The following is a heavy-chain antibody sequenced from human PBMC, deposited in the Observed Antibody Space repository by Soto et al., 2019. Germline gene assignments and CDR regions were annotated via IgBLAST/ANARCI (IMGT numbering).Heavy chain of an antibody. V-gene: IGHV3-30*18. J-gene: IGHJ6*02. Sequence: GGSLRLSCAASGFTFSSYGMHWVRQAPGKGLEWVAVISYDGSNKYYADSVKGRFTISRDNSKNTLYLQMNSLRAEDTAVYYCAKIRDDFWSGPSQTSYYYYGMDVWGQGTTVTVSS. D-gene: IGHD3-3*01. CDR2: ISYDGSNK. CDR3: AKIRDDFWSGPSQTSYYYYGMDV. CDR1: GFTFSSYG.